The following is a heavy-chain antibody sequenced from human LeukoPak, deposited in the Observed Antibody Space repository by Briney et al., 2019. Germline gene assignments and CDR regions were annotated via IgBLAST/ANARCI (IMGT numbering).Heavy chain of an antibody. CDR3: AKDRSHRAAAAVD. CDR2: ISGSGGST. J-gene: IGHJ4*02. V-gene: IGHV3-23*01. Sequence: PGGSLRLSCAASGFTFDDYAMHWVRQAPGKGLEWVSAISGSGGSTYYADSVKGRFTISRDNSKNTLYLQMNSLRAEDTAVYYCAKDRSHRAAAAVDWGQGTLVTVSS. D-gene: IGHD6-13*01. CDR1: GFTFDDYA.